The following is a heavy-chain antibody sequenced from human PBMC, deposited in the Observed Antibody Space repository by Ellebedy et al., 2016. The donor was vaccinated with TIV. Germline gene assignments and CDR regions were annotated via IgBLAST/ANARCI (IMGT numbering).Heavy chain of an antibody. D-gene: IGHD5-24*01. V-gene: IGHV3-23*01. Sequence: GGSLRLXCETSGFTFNVYAMSWVRQAPGKGLEWVSSISGSGDSTYYADSVKGRFTISRDNSKNTLYLQMNSLRAEDTAVYYCAKDRYTDRGRYFDYWGQGTLVTVSS. CDR2: ISGSGDST. J-gene: IGHJ4*02. CDR3: AKDRYTDRGRYFDY. CDR1: GFTFNVYA.